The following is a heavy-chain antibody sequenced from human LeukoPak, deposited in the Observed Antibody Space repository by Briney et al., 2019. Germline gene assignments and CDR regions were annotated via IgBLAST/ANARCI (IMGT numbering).Heavy chain of an antibody. CDR1: GYIFSDYY. J-gene: IGHJ4*02. Sequence: ASVKVSCKASGYIFSDYYMHWVRQAPGQRLEWMGWINAGNGNTKYSQKFQGRVTITRDTSASTAYMELSSLRSEDTAVYYCAREETVMWLRIDYWGQGTLVTVSS. CDR3: AREETVMWLRIDY. D-gene: IGHD5-12*01. CDR2: INAGNGNT. V-gene: IGHV1-3*01.